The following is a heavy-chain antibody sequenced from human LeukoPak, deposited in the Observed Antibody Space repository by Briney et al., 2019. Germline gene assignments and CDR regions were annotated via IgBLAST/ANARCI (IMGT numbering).Heavy chain of an antibody. D-gene: IGHD2-2*01. CDR2: VSTYNGNT. CDR1: GYNFISYG. CDR3: ARSGYCSSSSCYRESDGLDF. J-gene: IGHJ3*01. V-gene: IGHV1-18*01. Sequence: ASVKVSCKASGYNFISYGVSWVRQAPRQGLEWMGWVSTYNGNTNYAQNLQYRVTMTTDPATSTAYMELTNLRSGDTAVYYCARSGYCSSSSCYRESDGLDFWGQGTMVTVSS.